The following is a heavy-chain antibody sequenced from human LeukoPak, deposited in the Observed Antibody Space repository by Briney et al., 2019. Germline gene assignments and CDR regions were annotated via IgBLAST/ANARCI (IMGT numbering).Heavy chain of an antibody. Sequence: PSETLSLTCAVYGGSFSGYYWSWIRQPPGKGLEWIGEINHSGSTNYNPSLKSRVTISVDTSKNQFSLKLSSVTAADTAVYYCASTTPKYSRKTRLDIWGQGTMVTVSS. CDR2: INHSGST. CDR1: GGSFSGYY. V-gene: IGHV4-34*01. D-gene: IGHD6-6*01. J-gene: IGHJ3*02. CDR3: ASTTPKYSRKTRLDI.